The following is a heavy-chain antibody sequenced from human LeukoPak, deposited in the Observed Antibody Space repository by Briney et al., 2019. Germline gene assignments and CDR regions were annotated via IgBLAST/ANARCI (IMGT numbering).Heavy chain of an antibody. CDR3: ARDQYLDY. J-gene: IGHJ4*02. CDR2: ISRGGSSI. V-gene: IGHV3-11*01. Sequence: GGSLRLSCAASGFSFSDYYMSWIRQAPGKGLEWVSSISRGGSSIYYADSVKGRSTISRDNAKNSLDLQMNSLRAEDTAVYYCARDQYLDYWGQGTLVTVSS. CDR1: GFSFSDYY.